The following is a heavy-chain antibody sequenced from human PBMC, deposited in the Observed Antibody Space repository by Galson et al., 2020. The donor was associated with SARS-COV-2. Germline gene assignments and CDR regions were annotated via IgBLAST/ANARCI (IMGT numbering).Heavy chain of an antibody. Sequence: SETLSLTCAVYGGSFSGYYWSWIRQPPGKGLEWIGEITRSGSTNYNPSLKSRVIISVDTSKNQFSLKLSSVTAADTAVYYCATQEDCNGDNCNWVYWGQGTLVTVSS. J-gene: IGHJ4*02. CDR2: ITRSGST. V-gene: IGHV4-34*01. CDR1: GGSFSGYY. D-gene: IGHD2-15*01. CDR3: ATQEDCNGDNCNWVY.